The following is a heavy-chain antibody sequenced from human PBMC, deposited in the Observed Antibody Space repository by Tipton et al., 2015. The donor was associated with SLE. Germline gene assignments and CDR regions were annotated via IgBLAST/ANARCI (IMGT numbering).Heavy chain of an antibody. CDR2: IRYDGSNK. Sequence: VKPSETLSLTCAVSGYSISSGYYWGWIRQPPGKGLEWVAFIRYDGSNKYYADSVKGRFTISRDNSKNTLYLQMNSLRAEDTAVYYCAKEGELELLYYFDYWGQGTLVTVSS. CDR3: AKEGELELLYYFDY. J-gene: IGHJ4*02. D-gene: IGHD1-7*01. V-gene: IGHV3-30*02. CDR1: GYSISSGYY.